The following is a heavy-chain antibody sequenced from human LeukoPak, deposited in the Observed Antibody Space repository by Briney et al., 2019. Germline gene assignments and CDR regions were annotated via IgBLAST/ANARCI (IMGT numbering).Heavy chain of an antibody. J-gene: IGHJ4*02. Sequence: SETLSLTCTVSGGSISSYYWSWIRQPPGKGLEWIGYIYYSGSTNYNPSLKSRVTISVDTSKNQFSLKLSSVTAADTAVYYCARGYKSGNIDYWGQGTLVTVSS. V-gene: IGHV4-59*01. CDR1: GGSISSYY. CDR3: ARGYKSGNIDY. D-gene: IGHD4-23*01. CDR2: IYYSGST.